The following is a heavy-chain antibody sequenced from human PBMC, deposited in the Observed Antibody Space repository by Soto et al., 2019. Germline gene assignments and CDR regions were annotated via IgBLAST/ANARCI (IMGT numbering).Heavy chain of an antibody. Sequence: QVQLQESGPGLVKPSQTLSLTCTVSGGSINSGGYCWSWIRQHPGKGLDWIGCISYGGSTSYNPSLKRRVIISVDTSKNQFSLKLTSVTAADTAVYYCSRGILVWGQGALITVSS. J-gene: IGHJ4*02. V-gene: IGHV4-31*03. CDR1: GGSINSGGYC. CDR2: ISYGGST. D-gene: IGHD5-18*01. CDR3: SRGILV.